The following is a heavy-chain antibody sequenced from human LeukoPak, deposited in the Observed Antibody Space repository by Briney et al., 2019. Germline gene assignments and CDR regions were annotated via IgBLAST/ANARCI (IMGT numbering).Heavy chain of an antibody. Sequence: PSETLSLTCTVSGYSISSGYYWGWIRQPPGKGLEWIGSIYHSGSTYYNPSLKGRVTISVDTSKNQFSLKLSSVTAADTAVYYCARYCSSTSCPGDAFDIWGQGTMVTVSS. J-gene: IGHJ3*02. CDR1: GYSISSGYY. CDR2: IYHSGST. CDR3: ARYCSSTSCPGDAFDI. D-gene: IGHD2-2*01. V-gene: IGHV4-38-2*02.